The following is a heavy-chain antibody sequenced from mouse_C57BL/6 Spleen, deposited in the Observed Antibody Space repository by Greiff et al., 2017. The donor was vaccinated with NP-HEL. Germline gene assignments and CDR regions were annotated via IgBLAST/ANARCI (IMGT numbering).Heavy chain of an antibody. CDR3: TRDRGWYFDV. J-gene: IGHJ1*03. V-gene: IGHV5-9-1*02. Sequence: EVKLVESGEGLVKPGGSLKLSCAASGFTFSSYAMSWVRQTQEKRLEWVAYISSGGDYIYYADTVKGRFTISRDNARNTLYLQMSSLKSEDTAMYYCTRDRGWYFDVWGTGTTVTVSS. CDR1: GFTFSSYA. CDR2: ISSGGDYI.